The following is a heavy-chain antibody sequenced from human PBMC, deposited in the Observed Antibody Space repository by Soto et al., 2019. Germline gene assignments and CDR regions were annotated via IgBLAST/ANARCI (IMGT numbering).Heavy chain of an antibody. CDR3: ARDRGYPPDYYYYGMDV. CDR2: ISYDGSNK. D-gene: IGHD3-10*01. Sequence: VGSLRLSCAASGFTFSSYAMHWVRQAPGKGLEWVAVISYDGSNKYYADSVKGRFTISRDNSKNTLYLQMNSLRAEDTAVYYCARDRGYPPDYYYYGMDVWGQGTTVTVSS. CDR1: GFTFSSYA. J-gene: IGHJ6*02. V-gene: IGHV3-30-3*01.